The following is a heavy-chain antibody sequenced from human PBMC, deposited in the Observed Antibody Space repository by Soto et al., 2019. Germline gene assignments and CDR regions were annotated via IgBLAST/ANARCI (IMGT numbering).Heavy chain of an antibody. V-gene: IGHV1-3*05. D-gene: IGHD2-21*02. CDR3: ARAWVVVTAPDY. Sequence: QVQLVQSGAEEKKPGASVKVSCKASGYTFTSYAMHWVRQAPGQRLEWMGWINDGNGNTNYSQKFQGRVTITSDTAASTAYMELSILRSEDTAVYYCARAWVVVTAPDYWGQGTLFTVSS. CDR1: GYTFTSYA. CDR2: INDGNGNT. J-gene: IGHJ4*02.